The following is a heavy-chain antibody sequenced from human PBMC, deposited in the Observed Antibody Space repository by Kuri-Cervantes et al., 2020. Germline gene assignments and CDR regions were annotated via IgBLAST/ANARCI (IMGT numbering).Heavy chain of an antibody. CDR3: ARHGQVPTD. D-gene: IGHD4/OR15-4a*01. CDR1: GFTFSSYG. CDR2: IKQDGSEK. J-gene: IGHJ4*02. Sequence: GESLKISCAASGFTFSSYGMHWVRQAPGKGLEWVANIKQDGSEKYYVDSVKGRFTISRDNAKNSLYLQMNSLRVEDTAVFYCARHGQVPTDWGQGTLVTVSS. V-gene: IGHV3-7*01.